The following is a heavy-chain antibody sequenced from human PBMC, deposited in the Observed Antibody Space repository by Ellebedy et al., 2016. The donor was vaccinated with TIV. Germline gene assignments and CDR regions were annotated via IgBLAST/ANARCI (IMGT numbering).Heavy chain of an antibody. J-gene: IGHJ4*02. CDR3: ARSPQWELLEYYFDY. D-gene: IGHD1-26*01. V-gene: IGHV4-59*01. Sequence: MPSETLSLTCTVSGGSISSYYWSWIRQPPGKGLEWIGYIYYSGSTNYNPSLKSRVTISVDTSKNQFSPKLSSVTAADTAVYYCARSPQWELLEYYFDYWGQGTLVTVSS. CDR2: IYYSGST. CDR1: GGSISSYY.